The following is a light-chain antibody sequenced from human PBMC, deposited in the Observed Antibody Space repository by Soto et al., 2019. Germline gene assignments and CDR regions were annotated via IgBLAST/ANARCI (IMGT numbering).Light chain of an antibody. Sequence: QSVLTQPASVSGSPGQSITISCTGTSSDVGGYNYVYWYQQHPGKAPKLMIYEVSNRPSGVSNRFSGSKSGNTASLTISGLQAEDEADYYCSSYRSSSTVVVFGGGTKLTVL. CDR3: SSYRSSSTVVV. J-gene: IGLJ2*01. CDR2: EVS. CDR1: SSDVGGYNY. V-gene: IGLV2-14*01.